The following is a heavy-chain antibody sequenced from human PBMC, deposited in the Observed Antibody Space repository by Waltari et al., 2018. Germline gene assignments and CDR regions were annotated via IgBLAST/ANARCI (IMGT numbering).Heavy chain of an antibody. V-gene: IGHV5-51*03. J-gene: IGHJ4*02. CDR2: IYPGDSDT. D-gene: IGHD6-13*01. Sequence: EVQLVQSGAEVKTPGESLKTSCKGSGYSFTSYWIGWVRQLPGKGLEWMGIIYPGDSDTRYSPSFQGQVTISADKSISTAYLQWSSLKASDTAMYYWARALPQQLAPGYYFDYWGQGTLVTVSS. CDR1: GYSFTSYW. CDR3: ARALPQQLAPGYYFDY.